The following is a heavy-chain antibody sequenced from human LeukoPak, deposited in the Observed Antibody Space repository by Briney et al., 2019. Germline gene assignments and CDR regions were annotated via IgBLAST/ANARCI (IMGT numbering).Heavy chain of an antibody. Sequence: GGSLRLSCAASGFTFSSYAMSWVRQAPGKGLEWVSAISGSGGSTYYADSVKGRFTISRDNSKNTLYLQMNSLRAEDTAVYYCAKDAGFTMIDRNWFDPWGQGTLVTVSS. CDR1: GFTFSSYA. CDR3: AKDAGFTMIDRNWFDP. CDR2: ISGSGGST. D-gene: IGHD3-22*01. V-gene: IGHV3-23*01. J-gene: IGHJ5*02.